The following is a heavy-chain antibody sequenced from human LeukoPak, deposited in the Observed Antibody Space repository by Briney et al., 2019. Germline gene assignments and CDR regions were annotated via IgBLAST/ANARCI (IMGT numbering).Heavy chain of an antibody. Sequence: ASVKVSCKGSNYTFSTYGISWVRQAPGQGLEWVGWISAYSGNSEYAQKFQGRVSMTADTSTATAYMELRSLRSDDTAVYYCASGTPPGDWGQGTLVIVSS. CDR2: ISAYSGNS. CDR1: NYTFSTYG. CDR3: ASGTPPGD. V-gene: IGHV1-18*01. J-gene: IGHJ4*02. D-gene: IGHD7-27*01.